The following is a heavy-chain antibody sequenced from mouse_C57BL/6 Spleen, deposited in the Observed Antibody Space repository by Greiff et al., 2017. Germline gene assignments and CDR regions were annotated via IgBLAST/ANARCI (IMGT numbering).Heavy chain of an antibody. CDR3: ARLGYYDYDYAMDY. D-gene: IGHD2-4*01. Sequence: VQRVESGAELVKPGASVQMSCKASGYTFTSYWITWVKQRPGQGLEWIGDIYPGSGSTNYNEKFKSKATLTVDTSSSTAYMQLSSLTSEDSAVYYCARLGYYDYDYAMDYWGQGTSVTVSS. V-gene: IGHV1-55*01. CDR2: IYPGSGST. CDR1: GYTFTSYW. J-gene: IGHJ4*01.